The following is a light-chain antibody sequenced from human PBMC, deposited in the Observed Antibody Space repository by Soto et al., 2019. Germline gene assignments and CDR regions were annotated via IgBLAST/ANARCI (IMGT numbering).Light chain of an antibody. CDR1: PRISTY. J-gene: IGKJ1*01. CDR2: AAS. V-gene: IGKV1-39*01. Sequence: DVPMSPSPSSLSASVGDRVTITCRASPRISTYLHWFQQKPGKAPKLLIYAASNLQSGVPSRFSGSGSGTDFALTISSLQPEDFATYYCQQSYSTLRTFGQGTKVEIK. CDR3: QQSYSTLRT.